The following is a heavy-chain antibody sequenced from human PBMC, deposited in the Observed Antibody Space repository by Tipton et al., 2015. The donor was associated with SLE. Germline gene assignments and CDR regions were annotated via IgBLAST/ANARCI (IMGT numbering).Heavy chain of an antibody. CDR3: ARLAHYDSNWYLGY. Sequence: TLSLTCTVSNGSISDYYWSWIRQPLGKGLEYIGHIYYSGNTKYSPSLKSRAAISVDTSRNEFSLRLNSVTAADTAVYYCARLAHYDSNWYLGYWGQGTLVSVSP. D-gene: IGHD3-22*01. V-gene: IGHV4-59*08. J-gene: IGHJ4*02. CDR1: NGSISDYY. CDR2: IYYSGNT.